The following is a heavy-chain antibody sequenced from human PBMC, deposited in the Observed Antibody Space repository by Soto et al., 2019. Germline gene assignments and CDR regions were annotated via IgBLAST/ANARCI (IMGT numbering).Heavy chain of an antibody. CDR2: FYYSGIT. J-gene: IGHJ6*02. Sequence: PSETLSLTCTVSGGSISSGGYYWSWIRQQPWKVLEWIVYFYYSGITYYNPSLKSRVTISVDTSKNQFSLKLSSVTAADSAVYYCARDLQGGYYYYGMDVWGQGTTVTVSS. D-gene: IGHD3-16*01. CDR1: GGSISSGGYY. CDR3: ARDLQGGYYYYGMDV. V-gene: IGHV4-31*03.